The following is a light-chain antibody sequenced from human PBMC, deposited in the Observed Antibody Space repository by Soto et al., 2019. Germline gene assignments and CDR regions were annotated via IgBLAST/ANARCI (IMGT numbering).Light chain of an antibody. CDR3: QQSYSSPPT. J-gene: IGKJ1*01. CDR2: AAS. V-gene: IGKV1-39*01. CDR1: QSISNH. Sequence: DIQMTQSPSSLSASVEDRVIITCRASQSISNHLNWYQQKPGKAPKLLIFAASSLQSGVPSRFSGSRSGPDFTLTISSLQPEDFATYYCQQSYSSPPTFGQVT.